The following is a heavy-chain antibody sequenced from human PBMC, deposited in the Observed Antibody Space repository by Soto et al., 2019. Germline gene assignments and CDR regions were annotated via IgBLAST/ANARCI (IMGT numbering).Heavy chain of an antibody. CDR3: ARDMGGYYFEPNDY. CDR2: ISGNNVNT. Sequence: QVQLVQSGAEVKKPGASVKVSCKASGYTFTSYGINWVRQAPGQGLEWMAWISGNNVNTNYAQRLQGRVTLTTDTSTSTAYMELTSLRSDDTAVYYCARDMGGYYFEPNDYWGQGTLVTVSS. CDR1: GYTFTSYG. J-gene: IGHJ4*02. V-gene: IGHV1-18*01. D-gene: IGHD3-22*01.